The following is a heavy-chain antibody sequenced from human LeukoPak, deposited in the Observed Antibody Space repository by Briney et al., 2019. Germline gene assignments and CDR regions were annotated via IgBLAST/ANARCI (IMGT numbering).Heavy chain of an antibody. J-gene: IGHJ4*02. V-gene: IGHV3-21*01. CDR1: GFTLSSYS. D-gene: IGHD2-15*01. CDR3: ASMVVAATLGY. Sequence: GGSLRLSCAASGFTLSSYSMNWVRQAPGKGLEWVSSISSSSSYIYYADSVKGRFTISRDNAKNSLYLQMNSLRAEDTAVYYCASMVVAATLGYWGQGTLVTVSS. CDR2: ISSSSSYI.